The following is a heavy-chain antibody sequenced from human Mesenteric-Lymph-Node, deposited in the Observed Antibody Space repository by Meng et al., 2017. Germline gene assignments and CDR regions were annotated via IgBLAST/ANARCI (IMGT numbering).Heavy chain of an antibody. J-gene: IGHJ4*02. CDR3: VRDGNSGGNYEN. CDR2: IGRSGSPI. D-gene: IGHD2-15*01. Sequence: GESLKISCTASGFTFGSAWMTWVRQAPGKGLEWVSYIGRSGSPIYYADSVKGRFIISRDNAENSLYLQMDSLTVEDTAVYFCVRDGNSGGNYENWGQGTVVTVSS. V-gene: IGHV3-48*03. CDR1: GFTFGSAW.